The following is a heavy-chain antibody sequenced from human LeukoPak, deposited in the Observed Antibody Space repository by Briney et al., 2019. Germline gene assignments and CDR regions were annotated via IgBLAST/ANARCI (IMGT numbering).Heavy chain of an antibody. CDR3: ARSDLYGDYPPGNY. CDR2: INHSGST. J-gene: IGHJ4*02. V-gene: IGHV4-34*01. D-gene: IGHD4-17*01. Sequence: SETLSLTCAVYGESFSGYYWSWIRQPPGKGLEWIGEINHSGSTNYNPSLKSRVTISVDTSKNQFSLKLSSVTAANTAFYYCARSDLYGDYPPGNYWGQGTLVAVSS. CDR1: GESFSGYY.